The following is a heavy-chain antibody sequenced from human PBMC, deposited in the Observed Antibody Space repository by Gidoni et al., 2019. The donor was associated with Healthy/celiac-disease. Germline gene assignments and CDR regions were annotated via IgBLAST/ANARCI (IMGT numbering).Heavy chain of an antibody. CDR1: GSTFTSYY. D-gene: IGHD4-17*01. CDR3: ARGHGDYGVAFDI. J-gene: IGHJ3*02. V-gene: IGHV1-46*01. Sequence: QVQLVQSGAEVKKPGASVKVSCKASGSTFTSYYMHWVRQAPGQGLEWMGIINPSGGSTSYAQKFQGRVTMTRDTSTSTVYMELSGLRSEDTAVYYCARGHGDYGVAFDIWGQGTMVTVSS. CDR2: INPSGGST.